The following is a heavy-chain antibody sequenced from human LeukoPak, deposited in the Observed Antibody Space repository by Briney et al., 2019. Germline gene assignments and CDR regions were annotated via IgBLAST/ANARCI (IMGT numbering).Heavy chain of an antibody. V-gene: IGHV3-23*01. CDR3: AKDPSASYLYFDY. CDR2: ISGSGGIT. Sequence: PGGSLRLSCAASGFTFSSYAMSWVRQAPGKGLECVSAISGSGGITYYSDSVKGRFTISRDNSKNTLYLQVNSLRAEDAAVYYCAKDPSASYLYFDYWGQGTLVTVSS. J-gene: IGHJ4*02. D-gene: IGHD1-26*01. CDR1: GFTFSSYA.